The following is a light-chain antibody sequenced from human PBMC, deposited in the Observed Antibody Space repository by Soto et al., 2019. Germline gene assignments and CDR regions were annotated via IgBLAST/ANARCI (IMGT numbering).Light chain of an antibody. CDR1: QSISSW. CDR3: QHYNDYSRI. CDR2: MAS. Sequence: DIQMTQSPSTLSAPIGDRVTITCRASQSISSWLAWYQQKPGKAPKLLIYMASNLQSGVPSRFSGSGSGTEFTLTISSLQPDDFATYYCQHYNDYSRIFGQGTKVEIK. J-gene: IGKJ1*01. V-gene: IGKV1-5*03.